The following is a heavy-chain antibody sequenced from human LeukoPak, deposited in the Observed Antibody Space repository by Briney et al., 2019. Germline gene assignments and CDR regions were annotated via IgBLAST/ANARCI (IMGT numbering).Heavy chain of an antibody. CDR3: AKDRIAARFPFDY. V-gene: IGHV3-30*18. CDR2: ISYDGSNK. CDR1: GFTFSSYG. Sequence: GGSPRLSCAASGFTFSSYGMHWVRQAPGKGLEWVAVISYDGSNKYYADSVKGRFTISRDNSKNTLYLQMNSLRAEDTAVYYCAKDRIAARFPFDYWGQGTLVTVSS. D-gene: IGHD6-6*01. J-gene: IGHJ4*02.